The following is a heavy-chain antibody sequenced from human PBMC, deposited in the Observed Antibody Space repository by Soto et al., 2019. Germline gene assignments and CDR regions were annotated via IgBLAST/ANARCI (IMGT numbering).Heavy chain of an antibody. CDR2: IYYSGST. D-gene: IGHD3-10*01. CDR3: ARDHGVSRHWFDP. Sequence: SETLSLTCTVSGGSISSGDYYWSWIRQPPGKGLEWIGYIYYSGSTYYNPSLKSRVTISVDTSKNQFSLKLSSVTAADTAVYYCARDHGVSRHWFDPWGQGTLVTV. CDR1: GGSISSGDYY. J-gene: IGHJ5*02. V-gene: IGHV4-30-4*01.